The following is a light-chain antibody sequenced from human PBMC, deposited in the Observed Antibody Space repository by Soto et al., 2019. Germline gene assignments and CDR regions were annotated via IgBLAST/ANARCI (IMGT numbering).Light chain of an antibody. CDR1: QNIRSR. CDR2: DAS. J-gene: IGKJ1*01. CDR3: QQYHSYWT. V-gene: IGKV1-5*01. Sequence: DFQMTQSPSTLSASVGDIVTITFRASQNIRSRLAWFQQKPGKAPKLLIYDASSSESGVPQRFSGSGSGTEFTLTISSLQTDDFSTYYCQQYHSYWTFGQGTKVDI.